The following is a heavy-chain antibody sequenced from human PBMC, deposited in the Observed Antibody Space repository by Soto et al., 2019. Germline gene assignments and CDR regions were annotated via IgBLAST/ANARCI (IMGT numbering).Heavy chain of an antibody. CDR2: TYYSGSP. D-gene: IGHD1-1*01. CDR3: ALTYVPRWNDAFDI. Sequence: QVQLQESGPGLVKPSETLSLTCTVSGGSISSYYWSWIRQPPGKGLEWIGYTYYSGSPNNNPSLKRRVTISADTSKNQCSLKLGSVTAADTAVYYCALTYVPRWNDAFDIWGQGTMVTVSS. V-gene: IGHV4-59*01. CDR1: GGSISSYY. J-gene: IGHJ3*02.